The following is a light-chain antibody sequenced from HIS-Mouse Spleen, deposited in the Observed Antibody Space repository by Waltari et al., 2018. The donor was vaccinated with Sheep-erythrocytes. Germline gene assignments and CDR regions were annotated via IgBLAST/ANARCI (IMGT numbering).Light chain of an antibody. CDR2: DGS. CDR1: QGISSA. J-gene: IGKJ1*01. CDR3: QQFNNYPRT. V-gene: IGKV1D-13*01. Sequence: AIQLTQSPSSLSASVGDRVTITCRAIQGISSALAWYQQKPGKAPKLLIYDGSSLESGVPSRFSGSGSGTDFTLTISSLQPEDFATYYCQQFNNYPRTFGQGTKVEIK.